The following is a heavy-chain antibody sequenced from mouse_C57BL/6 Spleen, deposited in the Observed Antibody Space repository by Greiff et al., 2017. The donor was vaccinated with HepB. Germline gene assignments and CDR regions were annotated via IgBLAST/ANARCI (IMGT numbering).Heavy chain of an antibody. CDR2: ISYDGSN. CDR3: AGADDGYCVFAY. V-gene: IGHV3-6*01. CDR1: GYSFTSGYY. Sequence: EVQLVESGPGLVKPSQSLSLSCSVTGYSFTSGYYWNWIRQFPGNKLEWMGYISYDGSNNYNPSLKNRISITRDTSKNQFFLKLNSVTTEDTATYYCAGADDGYCVFAYWGQGTLVTVSA. J-gene: IGHJ3*01. D-gene: IGHD2-3*01.